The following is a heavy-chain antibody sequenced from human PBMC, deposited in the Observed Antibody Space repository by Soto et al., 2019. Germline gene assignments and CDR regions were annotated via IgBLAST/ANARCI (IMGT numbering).Heavy chain of an antibody. V-gene: IGHV1-69*02. CDR2: IIPTIGMA. Sequence: ASVKVSCKASGGTFSSYTISWVRQAPGQGLEWMGRIIPTIGMANYAQKFQGRVTITADKSTSTAYMELSSLRSEDTAVYYCARAVLRYFDSWGQGTLVTVSS. J-gene: IGHJ4*02. CDR1: GGTFSSYT. D-gene: IGHD3-9*01. CDR3: ARAVLRYFDS.